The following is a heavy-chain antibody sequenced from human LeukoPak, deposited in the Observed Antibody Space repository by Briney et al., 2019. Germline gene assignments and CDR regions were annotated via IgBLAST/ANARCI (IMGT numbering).Heavy chain of an antibody. D-gene: IGHD1-26*01. V-gene: IGHV1-69*13. CDR3: ARDTVGATTLDY. CDR1: GYTFTSYA. Sequence: GASVKVSCKASGYTFTSYAISWVRQAPGQGLEWMGGIIPIFGTANYAQKLQGRVTITADESTSTAYMELSSLRSEDTAVYYCARDTVGATTLDYWGQGTLVTVSS. CDR2: IIPIFGTA. J-gene: IGHJ4*02.